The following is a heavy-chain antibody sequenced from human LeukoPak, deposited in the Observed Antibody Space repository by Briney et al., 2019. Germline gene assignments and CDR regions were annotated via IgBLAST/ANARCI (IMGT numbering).Heavy chain of an antibody. Sequence: SETLSLTCAVYGGSFSGYYWSWIRQPPGKGLEWIGEINHSGSTNYNPSLKSRVTISVDTSKNQFSLKLSSVTAADTAVYYCAKSQRYCSGGSCYQDYWGQGTLVTVSS. J-gene: IGHJ4*02. CDR2: INHSGST. V-gene: IGHV4-34*01. CDR1: GGSFSGYY. D-gene: IGHD2-15*01. CDR3: AKSQRYCSGGSCYQDY.